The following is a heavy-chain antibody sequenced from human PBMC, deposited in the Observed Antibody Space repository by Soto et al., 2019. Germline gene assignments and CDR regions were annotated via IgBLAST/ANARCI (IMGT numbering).Heavy chain of an antibody. CDR2: IYYCGSP. V-gene: IGHV4-31*03. Sequence: QVQLQESGPGLVKPSQTLSLTCTVSGGSISSGGYYWSWIRQHPGKGLEWIGYIYYCGSPYYNPSIKSRLTISVDPSKQRFSLKLSSVTAADTAMYHCARVCGGDCNNGMDVWGHGTTVTVSS. CDR1: GGSISSGGYY. CDR3: ARVCGGDCNNGMDV. J-gene: IGHJ6*02. D-gene: IGHD2-21*02.